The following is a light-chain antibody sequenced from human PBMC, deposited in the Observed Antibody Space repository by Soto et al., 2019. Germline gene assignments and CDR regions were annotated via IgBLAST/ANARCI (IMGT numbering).Light chain of an antibody. Sequence: DIQMTQSPSTLSASVGDRVTITCRASQSINNWLAWYQQKPGKAPKILISDASSLESGVPSSFSGSGSGTEFTLTITTLQPDDFTTNFCQQNNAYPWSFGKGTKLEIK. CDR3: QQNNAYPWS. V-gene: IGKV1-5*01. CDR1: QSINNW. J-gene: IGKJ1*01. CDR2: DAS.